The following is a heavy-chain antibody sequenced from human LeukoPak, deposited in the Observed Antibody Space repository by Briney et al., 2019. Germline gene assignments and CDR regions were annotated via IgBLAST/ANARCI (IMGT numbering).Heavy chain of an antibody. V-gene: IGHV5-51*01. CDR1: GYSFTSYW. CDR2: IYPGDSDT. Sequence: GESLKISCKGSGYSFTSYWIGWVRQMPGKGLEWKGIIYPGDSDTRYSPSFQGQVTISADKSISTAYLQWSSLKASDTAMYYCARQSGHSSGWYGYFDYWGQGTLVTVSS. CDR3: ARQSGHSSGWYGYFDY. J-gene: IGHJ4*02. D-gene: IGHD6-19*01.